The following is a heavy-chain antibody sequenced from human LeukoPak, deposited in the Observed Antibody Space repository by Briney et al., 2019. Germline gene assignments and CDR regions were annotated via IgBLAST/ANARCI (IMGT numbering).Heavy chain of an antibody. D-gene: IGHD6-13*01. V-gene: IGHV3-11*04. J-gene: IGHJ4*02. Sequence: PGGSLRLSCAASGFTFSDYYMSWIRRAPGKGLEWVSYISSSGSTIYYADSVKGRFTISRDNAKNSLYLQMNSLRAEDTAVYYCARDDSSWGTRYFDYWGQGTLVTVSS. CDR3: ARDDSSWGTRYFDY. CDR1: GFTFSDYY. CDR2: ISSSGSTI.